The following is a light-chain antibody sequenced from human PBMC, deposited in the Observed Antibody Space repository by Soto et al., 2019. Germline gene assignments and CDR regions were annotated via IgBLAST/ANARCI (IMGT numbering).Light chain of an antibody. J-gene: IGKJ2*01. CDR3: QQYDNSPST. CDR2: GAS. V-gene: IGKV3-20*01. CDR1: QSVSGTY. Sequence: EIVLTQSPGTLSLSPGERATLSCRASQSVSGTYLAWYQQKPGQAPRLLIYGASSRATGIPDRFSGSGSGTDFTLTISRLEPEDVAVFYCQQYDNSPSTFGQGTKLEIK.